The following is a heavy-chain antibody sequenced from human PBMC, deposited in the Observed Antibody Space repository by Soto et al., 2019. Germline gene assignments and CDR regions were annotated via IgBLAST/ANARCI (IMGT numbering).Heavy chain of an antibody. CDR3: AISRGYYNAEYFQH. V-gene: IGHV3-20*04. Sequence: PGGSLRLSCAASGFTFDDYGMSWVRQAPGKGLEWASGINWNGGSTGYADSVKGRLTISRDNAKNSLYLQMNSLRAEDTAVYYCAISRGYYNAEYFQHWGQGTLVTVSS. CDR2: INWNGGST. D-gene: IGHD3-22*01. J-gene: IGHJ1*01. CDR1: GFTFDDYG.